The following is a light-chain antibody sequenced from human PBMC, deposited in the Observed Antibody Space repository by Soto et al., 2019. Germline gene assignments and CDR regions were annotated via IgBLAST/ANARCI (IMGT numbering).Light chain of an antibody. V-gene: IGKV3-15*01. J-gene: IGKJ1*01. Sequence: EIEITQSPTTLTVSPGERATPSCRASQSLTRTCAWSQHQPGQSPRLLIYGGAARATGIAATFSGGGCGAEYTLTISSRQPEDDDVYDYQQYNNGNSETFGQGTKVDIK. CDR2: GGA. CDR3: QQYNNGNSET. CDR1: QSLTRT.